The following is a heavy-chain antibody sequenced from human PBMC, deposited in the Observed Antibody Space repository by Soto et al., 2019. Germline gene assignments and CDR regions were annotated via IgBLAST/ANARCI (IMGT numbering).Heavy chain of an antibody. CDR3: ARALGYCSGGSYYSVWFDP. Sequence: GGSLRLSCAASGFTFSSYSMNWVRQAPGKGLEWVSYISSSSSTIYYADSVKGRFTISRDNAKNSLYLQMNSLRAEDTAVYYCARALGYCSGGSYYSVWFDPWGQGTLVTVSS. V-gene: IGHV3-48*01. CDR1: GFTFSSYS. J-gene: IGHJ5*02. CDR2: ISSSSSTI. D-gene: IGHD2-15*01.